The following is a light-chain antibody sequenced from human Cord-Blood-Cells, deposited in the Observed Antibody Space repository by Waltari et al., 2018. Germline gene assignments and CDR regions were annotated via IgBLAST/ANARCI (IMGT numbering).Light chain of an antibody. V-gene: IGLV3-25*02. Sequence: SSELPQPPSVSVSPGQMARITCSGDALPKQNAYWYQQKPGQAPVLVIYKDSERPSGIPERFSGSSSGTTVTLTISGVQAEDEADYYCQSADSSGTYPVVFGGGTKLTVL. CDR2: KDS. CDR3: QSADSSGTYPVV. CDR1: ALPKQN. J-gene: IGLJ2*01.